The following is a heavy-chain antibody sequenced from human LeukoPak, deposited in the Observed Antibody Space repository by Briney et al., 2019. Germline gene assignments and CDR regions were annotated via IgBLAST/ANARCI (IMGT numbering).Heavy chain of an antibody. J-gene: IGHJ4*02. CDR2: MNPSGGST. CDR1: GYTFTSYY. D-gene: IGHD2-15*01. V-gene: IGHV1-46*01. Sequence: ASVKVSCKASGYTFTSYYMHWVRQAPGQGLEWMGIMNPSGGSTSYAQKFQGRVTMTRDTSTSTVYMELSSLRSEDTAVYYCARDEPLVKVAARRLFDYWGQGTLVTVSS. CDR3: ARDEPLVKVAARRLFDY.